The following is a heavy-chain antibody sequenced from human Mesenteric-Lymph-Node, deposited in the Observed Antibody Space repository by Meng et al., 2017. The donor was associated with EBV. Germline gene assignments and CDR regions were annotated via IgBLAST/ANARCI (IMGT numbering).Heavy chain of an antibody. Sequence: QVHLQESGPGLVKPSGXLSLTCTVSGDSISSTNWWSWVRQPPGKGLEWIGEIYHSGSTNYNPSLKGRVTISVDTSKNQFSLKLSSVTAADTAVYYCARDGFREALYDYWGQGTLVTVSS. V-gene: IGHV4-4*02. J-gene: IGHJ4*02. D-gene: IGHD3-10*01. CDR2: IYHSGST. CDR1: GDSISSTNW. CDR3: ARDGFREALYDY.